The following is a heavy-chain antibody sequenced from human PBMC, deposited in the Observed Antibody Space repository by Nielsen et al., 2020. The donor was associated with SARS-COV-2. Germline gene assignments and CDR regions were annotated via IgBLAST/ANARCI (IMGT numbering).Heavy chain of an antibody. J-gene: IGHJ4*02. Sequence: GESLKISCVVSGFTISTYGMSWVRQAPGKGLEWVSAISSSTYYADSVKGRFTVSRDNSKNTLYLQMNILRAEDTAVYYCAKRSGYTSGWYGDYWGQGTLVTVSS. CDR2: ISSST. CDR1: GFTISTYG. V-gene: IGHV3-23*01. D-gene: IGHD6-19*01. CDR3: AKRSGYTSGWYGDY.